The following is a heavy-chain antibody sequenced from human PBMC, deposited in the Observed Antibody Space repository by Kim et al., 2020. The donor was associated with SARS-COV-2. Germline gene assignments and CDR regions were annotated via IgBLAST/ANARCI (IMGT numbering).Heavy chain of an antibody. CDR2: ISAYNGNT. V-gene: IGHV1-18*01. J-gene: IGHJ4*02. CDR1: GYTFTSYG. CDR3: ARDAGYCSSTSCYVEFDY. D-gene: IGHD2-2*03. Sequence: ASVKVSCKASGYTFTSYGISWVRQAPGQGLEWMGWISAYNGNTNYAQKLQGRVTMTTDTSTSTAYMELRSLRSDDTAVYYCARDAGYCSSTSCYVEFDYWDQGTLVTVSS.